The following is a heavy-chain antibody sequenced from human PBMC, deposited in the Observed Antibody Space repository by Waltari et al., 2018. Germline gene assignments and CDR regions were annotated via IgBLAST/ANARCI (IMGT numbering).Heavy chain of an antibody. CDR1: GFTFSLYG. Sequence: QVQLVESGGGMVQPGRSLRLACAASGFTFSLYGMHWVRQAPGKGLEWVAVIWFDGSNKYYVDSVKGRFTISRDNFKNTLSLQMNALRGEDTAVYYCARDRSDSSGYPDYWGQGTLVTVSS. D-gene: IGHD3-22*01. CDR3: ARDRSDSSGYPDY. J-gene: IGHJ4*02. CDR2: IWFDGSNK. V-gene: IGHV3-33*01.